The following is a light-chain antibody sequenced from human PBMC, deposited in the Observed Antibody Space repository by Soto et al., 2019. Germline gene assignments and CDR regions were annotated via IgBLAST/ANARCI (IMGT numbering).Light chain of an antibody. J-gene: IGKJ1*01. CDR1: QSVSSN. V-gene: IGKV3-15*01. Sequence: EIVMTQSPATLSVSPGERATLSCRASQSVSSNLAWYQQKPGQAPRLLIYGASTRATGIPARFSGSGSGTEFTLTISSLQSEDFAVYYCQQYGSLPRTFGQGTKVDIK. CDR2: GAS. CDR3: QQYGSLPRT.